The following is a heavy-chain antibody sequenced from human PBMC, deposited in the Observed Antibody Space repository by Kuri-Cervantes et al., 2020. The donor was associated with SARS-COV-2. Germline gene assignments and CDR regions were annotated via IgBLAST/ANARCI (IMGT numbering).Heavy chain of an antibody. D-gene: IGHD6-13*01. CDR2: ISYDGSNK. J-gene: IGHJ5*02. CDR3: ARGPLYSSSWYDWFDP. CDR1: GFTFSSYA. Sequence: GESLKISCAASGFTFSSYAMHWVRQAPGKGLEWVAVISYDGSNKYYADSVKGRFTISRDNAKNTLYLQMNSLRAEDTAVYYCARGPLYSSSWYDWFDPWGQGTLVTVSS. V-gene: IGHV3-30-3*01.